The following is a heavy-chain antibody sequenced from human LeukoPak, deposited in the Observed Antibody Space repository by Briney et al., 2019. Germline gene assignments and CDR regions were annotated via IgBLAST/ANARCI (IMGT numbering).Heavy chain of an antibody. D-gene: IGHD6-19*01. Sequence: GGSLRLSCAASGFIFSSYWMHWVRQAPGEGLVWVSRISNDGSSTSYADSVKGRFTTSRDNAKNTLYLQTNSLRAEDTAVYYCAREGSSGWYAGYWDQGTLVTVSS. CDR3: AREGSSGWYAGY. CDR2: ISNDGSST. V-gene: IGHV3-74*01. CDR1: GFIFSSYW. J-gene: IGHJ4*02.